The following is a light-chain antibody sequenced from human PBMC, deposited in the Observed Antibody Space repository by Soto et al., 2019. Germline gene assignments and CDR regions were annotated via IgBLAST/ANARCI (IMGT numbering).Light chain of an antibody. Sequence: DIQMTQSPSSLSASVGDRVTITCLASQSISSYLNWYQQKPGKAPKLLIYAASSLQSGVPSRFSGSGSGTDFTLTISSLQPEDFATYFCQHGYSTPLTFGGGTKVDIK. J-gene: IGKJ4*01. CDR2: AAS. V-gene: IGKV1-39*01. CDR3: QHGYSTPLT. CDR1: QSISSY.